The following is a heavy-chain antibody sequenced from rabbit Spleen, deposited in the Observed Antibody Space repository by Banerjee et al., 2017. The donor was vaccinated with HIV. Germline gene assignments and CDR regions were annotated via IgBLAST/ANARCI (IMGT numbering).Heavy chain of an antibody. CDR2: VNIVTGKS. Sequence: QSLEESGGDLVKPEGSLTLTCTASGFSVSSSYYMCWVRQTPGKGLEWIACVNIVTGKSVYASWAKGRFIMSRTSSTTVTLQMTSLTAADTATYFCARSSGYVNGFNLWGPGTLVTVS. V-gene: IGHV1S40*01. CDR1: GFSVSSSYY. D-gene: IGHD1-1*01. J-gene: IGHJ4*01. CDR3: ARSSGYVNGFNL.